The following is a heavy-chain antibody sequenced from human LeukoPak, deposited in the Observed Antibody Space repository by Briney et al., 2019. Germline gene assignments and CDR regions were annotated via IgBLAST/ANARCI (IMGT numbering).Heavy chain of an antibody. CDR1: GGSITSTNYY. CDR2: IYYTGTT. Sequence: SETLSLTCTVSGGSITSTNYYWGWVRQPPGTGLEWIGSIYYTGTTYYNPSLRSRVTILVDTSKNQFSLRLNSVIAADTAVYYCATSTAMLRDGFDPWGQGTLVTVSS. CDR3: ATSTAMLRDGFDP. V-gene: IGHV4-39*07. D-gene: IGHD2-2*01. J-gene: IGHJ5*02.